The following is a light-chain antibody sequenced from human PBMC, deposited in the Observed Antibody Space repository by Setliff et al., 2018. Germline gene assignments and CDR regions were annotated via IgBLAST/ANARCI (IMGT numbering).Light chain of an antibody. J-gene: IGLJ2*01. CDR1: SRDVGGYNF. Sequence: QSVLTQPAAVSGSPGQSIAISCTGTSRDVGGYNFVSWYQQHPDKAPKLMIYDVTIRPSGVSDRFSGSKSGNTASLTISGLQAEDEADYYCCSYAGSRTYVIFGGGTKVTVL. V-gene: IGLV2-14*01. CDR3: CSYAGSRTYVI. CDR2: DVT.